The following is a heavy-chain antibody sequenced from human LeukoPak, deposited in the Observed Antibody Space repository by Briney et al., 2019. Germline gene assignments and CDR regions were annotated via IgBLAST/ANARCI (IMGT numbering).Heavy chain of an antibody. J-gene: IGHJ5*02. CDR2: VYYSGST. V-gene: IGHV4-59*01. CDR3: ARGDFWSAYYNA. CDR1: GGSISSYF. Sequence: PSETLSLTCTVSGGSISSYFWSWIRQPPGKGLEWIGYVYYSGSTSYNPSLKSRVTISVDTSKKQFSLKLSSATAADTAVYYCARGDFWSAYYNAWGQGTLVTVSS. D-gene: IGHD3-3*01.